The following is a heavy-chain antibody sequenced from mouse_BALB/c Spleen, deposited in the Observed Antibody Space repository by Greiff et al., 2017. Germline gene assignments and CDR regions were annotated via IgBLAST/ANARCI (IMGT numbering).Heavy chain of an antibody. CDR1: GFTFSSFG. CDR3: ARYRYDGRGYAMDY. J-gene: IGHJ4*01. D-gene: IGHD2-14*01. V-gene: IGHV5-17*02. CDR2: ISSGSSTI. Sequence: EVQLVESGGGLVQPGGSRKLSCAASGFTFSSFGMHWVRQAPEKGLEWVAYISSGSSTIYYADTVKGRFTISRDNPKNTLFLQMSSLRSEDTAMYYCARYRYDGRGYAMDYWGQGTSVTVSS.